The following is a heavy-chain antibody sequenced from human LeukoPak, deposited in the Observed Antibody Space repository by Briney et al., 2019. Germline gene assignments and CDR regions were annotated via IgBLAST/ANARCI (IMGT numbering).Heavy chain of an antibody. CDR1: GGSISSYY. CDR3: ARADPGGAFDY. CDR2: IYYSGST. J-gene: IGHJ4*02. V-gene: IGHV4-59*12. D-gene: IGHD1-14*01. Sequence: PSETLSLTCTVSGGSISSYYWSWIRQPPGKGLEWIGYIYYSGSTNYNPSLKSRVTISVDTSKNQFSLKLSSVTAADTAVYYCARADPGGAFDYWGQGTLVTVSS.